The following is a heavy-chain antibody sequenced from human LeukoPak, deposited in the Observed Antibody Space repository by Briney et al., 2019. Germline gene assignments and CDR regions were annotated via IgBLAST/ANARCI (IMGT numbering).Heavy chain of an antibody. J-gene: IGHJ4*02. CDR1: GGTFSSYA. Sequence: ASVKVSCKASGGTFSSYAISWVRQAPGQGLEWMGRIIPILGIANYAQKFQGRVTITADKSTSTAYMELSSLRSEDTAVYYCARDLGDGYNSGYFDYWGQGTLVTVSS. CDR3: ARDLGDGYNSGYFDY. V-gene: IGHV1-69*04. D-gene: IGHD5-24*01. CDR2: IIPILGIA.